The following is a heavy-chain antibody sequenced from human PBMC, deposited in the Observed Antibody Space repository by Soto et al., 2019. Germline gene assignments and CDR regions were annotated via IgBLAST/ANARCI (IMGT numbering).Heavy chain of an antibody. CDR3: ARRWRIAAAGREDWFDP. CDR2: IYYSGST. J-gene: IGHJ5*02. Sequence: SETLSLTCTVSGGSISSSSYYWGWIRQPPGKGLEWIGSIYYSGSTYYNPSLKSRVTISVDTSKNQFSLKLSSVTAADTAVYYCARRWRIAAAGREDWFDPWGQGTLVTVSS. V-gene: IGHV4-39*01. D-gene: IGHD6-13*01. CDR1: GGSISSSSYY.